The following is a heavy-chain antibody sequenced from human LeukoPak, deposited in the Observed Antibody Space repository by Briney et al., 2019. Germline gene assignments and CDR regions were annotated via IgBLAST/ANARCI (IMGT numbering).Heavy chain of an antibody. D-gene: IGHD3-22*01. Sequence: GGSLRLSCAASGFTFSSYWMSWVRQAPGKGLEWVANIKQDGSEKYYVDSVKGRFTISRDNAKNSLYLQMNSLRAEDTAVYYCAREDSSGYYYFDYWGRGTLVTVSS. V-gene: IGHV3-7*01. J-gene: IGHJ4*02. CDR3: AREDSSGYYYFDY. CDR1: GFTFSSYW. CDR2: IKQDGSEK.